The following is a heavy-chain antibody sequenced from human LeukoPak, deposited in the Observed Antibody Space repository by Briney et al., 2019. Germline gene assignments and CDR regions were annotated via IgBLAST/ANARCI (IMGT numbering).Heavy chain of an antibody. V-gene: IGHV4-59*12. CDR2: IYYSGST. Sequence: SETLSLTCTVSGDSIRSYYWSWIRQSPGKGLEWIGYIYYSGSTNYNPSLKSRVTISVDTSKNQFSLKLSSVTAADTAVYYCARGYGGNSGDYWGQGTLVTVSS. J-gene: IGHJ4*02. CDR1: GDSIRSYY. D-gene: IGHD4-23*01. CDR3: ARGYGGNSGDY.